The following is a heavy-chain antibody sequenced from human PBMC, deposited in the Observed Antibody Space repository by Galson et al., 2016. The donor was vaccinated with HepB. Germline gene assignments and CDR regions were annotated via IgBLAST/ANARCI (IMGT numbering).Heavy chain of an antibody. V-gene: IGHV4-61*01. CDR3: AKDEGFYNGMDF. CDR1: GGSVSSASHY. J-gene: IGHJ6*02. CDR2: ISDSEST. D-gene: IGHD2-2*02. Sequence: ETLSLTCTVSGGSVSSASHYWSWVCQPTGKGLEWIGYISDSESTNYNPTLKGRVTISLDRSKNQVSLRLNSVIASDTAVYYCAKDEGFYNGMDFWGQGTTVTVSS.